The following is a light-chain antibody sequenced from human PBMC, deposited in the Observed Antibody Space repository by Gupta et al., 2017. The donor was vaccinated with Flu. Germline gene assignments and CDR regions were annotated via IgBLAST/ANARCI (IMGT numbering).Light chain of an antibody. CDR3: MQALQTPIT. Sequence: IVMTQYPLSLPVTPGEPASLSCRSSQSLLHSNGSNYLYWYLQKPGQSPQLLIYLGSNRGAGVPDRFSGSGSGTDFTLKISRVEAEDVGVYYCMQALQTPITFGGGTKVEIK. CDR1: QSLLHSNGSNY. J-gene: IGKJ4*01. CDR2: LGS. V-gene: IGKV2-28*01.